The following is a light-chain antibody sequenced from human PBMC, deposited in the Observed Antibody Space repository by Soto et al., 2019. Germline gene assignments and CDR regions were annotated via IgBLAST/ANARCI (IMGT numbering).Light chain of an antibody. J-gene: IGKJ1*01. CDR1: QSVSSNY. CDR3: QQYDSSPRT. Sequence: EIVMTQSPGTLSLSPWETATLSCRASQSVSSNYVAWFHQKPGQAPRLLIYGASSRATGIPDRFSGSGSGTDFTLTISRLEPEDFAVYWCQQYDSSPRTFGQGTKVDIK. V-gene: IGKV3-20*01. CDR2: GAS.